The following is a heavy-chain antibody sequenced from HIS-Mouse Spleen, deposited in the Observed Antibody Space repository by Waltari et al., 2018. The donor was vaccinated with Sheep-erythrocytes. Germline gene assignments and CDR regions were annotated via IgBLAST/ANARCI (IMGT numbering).Heavy chain of an antibody. J-gene: IGHJ4*02. CDR1: GFTLSCYA. V-gene: IGHV3-30-3*01. CDR2: ISYDGSNK. CDR3: ARDSGAGAGY. Sequence: QVQLVESGGGVVQLGRSLGLPCAACGFTLSCYAMHWVRQAPGKGLEWVAVISYDGSNKYYADSVKGRFTISRDNSKNTLYLQMNSLRAEDTAVYYCARDSGAGAGYWGQGTLVTVSS. D-gene: IGHD7-27*01.